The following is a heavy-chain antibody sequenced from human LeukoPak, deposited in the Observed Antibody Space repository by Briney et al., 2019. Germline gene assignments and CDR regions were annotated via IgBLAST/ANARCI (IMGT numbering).Heavy chain of an antibody. CDR2: INPNSGGT. J-gene: IGHJ4*02. CDR3: AIISAADFDY. CDR1: GYTFTDYY. Sequence: GASVKVSCKASGYTFTDYYMHWVRQAPGQGFEWMGWINPNSGGTNYAQKFQGRVTMTRDTSISTAYMELSRLISDDTAVYYCAIISAADFDYWGQGTLVTVSS. V-gene: IGHV1-2*02. D-gene: IGHD6-13*01.